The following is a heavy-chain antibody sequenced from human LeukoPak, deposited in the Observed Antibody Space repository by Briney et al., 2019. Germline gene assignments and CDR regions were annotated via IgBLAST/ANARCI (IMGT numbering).Heavy chain of an antibody. Sequence: PGGSLRLSCAASGFTFGTYGMHWVRQAPGKGLEWVAVIWYDGTNKYYADSVKGRFTISRDNSKNTLFLQMNSLRVEDTAVYYCARLGSGLRYFDYWGQGTLVTVSS. CDR3: ARLGSGLRYFDY. CDR2: IWYDGTNK. V-gene: IGHV3-33*01. CDR1: GFTFGTYG. J-gene: IGHJ4*02. D-gene: IGHD3-9*01.